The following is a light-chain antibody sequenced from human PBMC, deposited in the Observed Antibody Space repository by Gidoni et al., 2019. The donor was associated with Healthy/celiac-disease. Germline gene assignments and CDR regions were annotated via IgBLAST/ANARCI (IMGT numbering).Light chain of an antibody. CDR2: AAS. V-gene: IGKV1-39*01. Sequence: IQMTPSPSSLSASVGDRVTITCRASQSISSYLNWYQQKPGKAPKLLIYAASSLQSGVPSRFSGSGSGTDFTLTISSLQPEDFATYYCQQSYSTPITFGRGTRLEIK. CDR1: QSISSY. J-gene: IGKJ5*01. CDR3: QQSYSTPIT.